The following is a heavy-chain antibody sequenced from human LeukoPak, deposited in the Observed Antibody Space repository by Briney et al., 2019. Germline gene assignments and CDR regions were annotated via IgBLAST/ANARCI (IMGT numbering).Heavy chain of an antibody. D-gene: IGHD3-9*01. J-gene: IGHJ4*02. CDR3: ATQAALLRHFDSLLSGPDFDY. CDR1: GYSFANYG. V-gene: IGHV5-51*01. Sequence: GESLKISCKGSGYSFANYGIGWVRPLPGKGLEWMGIMYPGDSTARYSPSFQGQVTVSAAEYISTAYLHWSTQKASDTAVYFCATQAALLRHFDSLLSGPDFDYWGQGTLVTVSS. CDR2: MYPGDSTA.